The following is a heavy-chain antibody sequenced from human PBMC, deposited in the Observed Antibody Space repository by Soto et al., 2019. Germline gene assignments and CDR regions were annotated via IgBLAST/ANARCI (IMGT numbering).Heavy chain of an antibody. D-gene: IGHD1-1*01. V-gene: IGHV4-34*01. CDR2: INHTGST. Sequence: PSETLSLTCAVYGGSFSGYYWSWIRQPPGKGLEWIGEINHTGSTNHNPSLKSRVTISVDTSKNQVSLKLSSVTAADTAVYNCARTTNWLDPWGDGTLVTVSS. J-gene: IGHJ5*02. CDR3: ARTTNWLDP. CDR1: GGSFSGYY.